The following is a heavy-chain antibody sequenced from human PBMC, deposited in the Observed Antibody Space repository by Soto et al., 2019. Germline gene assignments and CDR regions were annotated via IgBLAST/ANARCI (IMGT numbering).Heavy chain of an antibody. Sequence: QVQLVESGGGVVQPGRSLRLSCAASGFTFSSYAMHWVRQAPGKGLEWVAVISYDGSNKYYADSVKGRFTISRDNSKNTLYLQMNSLRAEDTAVYYCARDSWPCGYGSYNWFDPWGQGTLVTVSS. CDR3: ARDSWPCGYGSYNWFDP. CDR1: GFTFSSYA. V-gene: IGHV3-30-3*01. J-gene: IGHJ5*02. D-gene: IGHD3-22*01. CDR2: ISYDGSNK.